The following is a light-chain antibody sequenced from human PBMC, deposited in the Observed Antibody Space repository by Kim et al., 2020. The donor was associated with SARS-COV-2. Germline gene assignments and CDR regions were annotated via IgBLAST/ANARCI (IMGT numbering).Light chain of an antibody. V-gene: IGLV3-19*01. Sequence: SSELTQDPAVSVALGQTVRITCQGDSLRSYYASWYQQKPGQAPVLVIYGKNNRPSGIPDRFSGSSSGNTASLTITGAQAEDEADYYCNSRDSSGNHQPNWVFGGGTQLTVL. CDR2: GKN. CDR1: SLRSYY. CDR3: NSRDSSGNHQPNWV. J-gene: IGLJ3*02.